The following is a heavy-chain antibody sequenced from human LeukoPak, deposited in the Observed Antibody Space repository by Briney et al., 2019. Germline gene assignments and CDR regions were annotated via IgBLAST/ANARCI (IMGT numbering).Heavy chain of an antibody. CDR1: GSTFSSYS. CDR2: ISSSSSYI. Sequence: GGSLRLSCAASGSTFSSYSMNWVRQAPGKGLEWVSSISSSSSYIYYADSVKGRFTISRDNAKNSLYLQMNSLRAEDTAVYYCASDIAYRGYFDYWGQGTLVTVSS. D-gene: IGHD4-11*01. V-gene: IGHV3-21*01. J-gene: IGHJ4*02. CDR3: ASDIAYRGYFDY.